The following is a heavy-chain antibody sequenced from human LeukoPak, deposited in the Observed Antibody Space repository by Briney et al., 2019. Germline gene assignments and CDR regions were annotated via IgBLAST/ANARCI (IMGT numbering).Heavy chain of an antibody. Sequence: ASVKVPCEASGYTLTYNNISGVRQAPGQGLEWMEWINTKNGDTNYAQKLKGRVTMTTDTSTNTAYMELRSLRSDDTAVYYCARESGHCYGDNCFYFFDLWGQGFLVTVSS. J-gene: IGHJ4*02. V-gene: IGHV1-18*01. CDR2: INTKNGDT. CDR1: GYTLTYNN. CDR3: ARESGHCYGDNCFYFFDL. D-gene: IGHD2-21*01.